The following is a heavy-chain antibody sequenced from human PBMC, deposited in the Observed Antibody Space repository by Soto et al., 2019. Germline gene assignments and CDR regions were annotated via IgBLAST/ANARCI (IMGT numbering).Heavy chain of an antibody. J-gene: IGHJ5*02. V-gene: IGHV4-39*01. Sequence: QLQLQESGPGLVKPSETLSLTCTVSGGSISSSSYYWGWIRQPPGKGLEWIGSIYYSGSTYYNPSLKSRVTISVDTSKNQFSLKLSSVTAADTAVYYCARLAGIAAAGTRYNWFDPWGQGTLVTVSS. CDR1: GGSISSSSYY. CDR3: ARLAGIAAAGTRYNWFDP. D-gene: IGHD6-13*01. CDR2: IYYSGST.